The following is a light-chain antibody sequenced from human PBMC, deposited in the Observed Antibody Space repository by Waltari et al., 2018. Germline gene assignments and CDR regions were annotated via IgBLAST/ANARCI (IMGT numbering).Light chain of an antibody. J-gene: IGLJ2*01. Sequence: QSALTQPASVSGSPGQSITIPCTGTSSDVGNYKRVSWYQQHPGKAPKLMIYAVSKRPSGVSDRFSGSKSGDMAYLTISGLQPEDEAEYFCSSYAGSSKGVFGGGTKVTVL. V-gene: IGLV2-23*02. CDR3: SSYAGSSKGV. CDR1: SSDVGNYKR. CDR2: AVS.